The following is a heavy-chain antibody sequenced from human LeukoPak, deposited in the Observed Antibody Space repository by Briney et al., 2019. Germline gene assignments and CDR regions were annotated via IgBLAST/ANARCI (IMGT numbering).Heavy chain of an antibody. J-gene: IGHJ4*02. CDR1: GGSVSSGSYY. V-gene: IGHV4-61*01. CDR3: ARVAQGGSNLFDY. Sequence: SETLSLTCTVSGGSVSSGSYYWSWIRQPPGKGLEWIGYIYYGGSTNYNPSLKSRVTISVDTSKNQFSLKLSSVTAADTAVYYCARVAQGGSNLFDYWGQGTLVTVSS. D-gene: IGHD1-14*01. CDR2: IYYGGST.